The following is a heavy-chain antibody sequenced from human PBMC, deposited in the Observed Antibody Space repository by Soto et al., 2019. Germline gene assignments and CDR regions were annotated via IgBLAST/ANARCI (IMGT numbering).Heavy chain of an antibody. D-gene: IGHD2-2*01. CDR1: GFTVSNTG. CDR3: ARDPFFSCGSIPYLDY. J-gene: IGHJ4*02. V-gene: IGHV3-33*01. Sequence: QVQLVESGGGVVQPGRSLRLSCAASGFTVSNTGMHWVRQAPGKGLEWVAVIWYDGNTKYYADSVKGRFTISRDNSMNTLYLQMNSLRAEDTAVYYCARDPFFSCGSIPYLDYWCQGTLVTVSS. CDR2: IWYDGNTK.